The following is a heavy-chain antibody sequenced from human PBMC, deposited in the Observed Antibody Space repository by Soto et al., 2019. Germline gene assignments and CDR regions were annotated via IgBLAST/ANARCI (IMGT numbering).Heavy chain of an antibody. V-gene: IGHV3-30*18. CDR1: GFTFSSYG. Sequence: QVQLVESGGGVVQPGRSLRLSCAASGFTFSSYGMHWVRQAPGKGLEWVAVISYDGSNKYYADSVKGRFTISRDNSKNTLYLQMNSLSAEDTAVYYCAKPGAAGGLGYYYGMDVWGQGTTVTVSS. J-gene: IGHJ6*02. D-gene: IGHD1-26*01. CDR3: AKPGAAGGLGYYYGMDV. CDR2: ISYDGSNK.